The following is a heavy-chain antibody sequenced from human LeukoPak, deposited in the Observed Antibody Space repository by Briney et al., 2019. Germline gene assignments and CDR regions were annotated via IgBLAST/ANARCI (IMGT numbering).Heavy chain of an antibody. CDR2: INPNSGGT. CDR1: GYTFTGYY. Sequence: ASVTVSCKASGYTFTGYYRHWVRQAPGQGLEWMGWINPNSGGTNYAQKFQGRVTMTRDTSISTAYMELSRLRSDDTAVYYCARTALFDSSSWALSIPQYYYGMDVWGQGTTVTVSS. V-gene: IGHV1-2*02. J-gene: IGHJ6*02. D-gene: IGHD6-13*01. CDR3: ARTALFDSSSWALSIPQYYYGMDV.